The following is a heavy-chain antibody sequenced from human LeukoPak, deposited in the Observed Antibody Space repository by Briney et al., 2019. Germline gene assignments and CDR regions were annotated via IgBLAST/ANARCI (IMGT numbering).Heavy chain of an antibody. CDR1: GFTFSSYE. Sequence: GGSLRLSCAASGFTFSSYEMNWVRQAPGKGLEWVSYISSSGSPMYHADSVKGRFTISRDNAKNSLYLQMNSLRAEDTAVYYCARDLDPGNYWGQGTLVTVSS. V-gene: IGHV3-48*03. J-gene: IGHJ4*02. CDR3: ARDLDPGNY. CDR2: ISSSGSPM.